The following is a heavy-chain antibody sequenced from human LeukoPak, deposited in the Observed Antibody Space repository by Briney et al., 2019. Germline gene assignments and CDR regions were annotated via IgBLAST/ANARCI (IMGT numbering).Heavy chain of an antibody. CDR2: INPSGGST. V-gene: IGHV1-46*01. CDR1: GYTFTSYY. J-gene: IGHJ6*03. Sequence: ASVKVSCKASGYTFTSYYMHWVRQAPGQGLEWMGIINPSGGSTSYAQKFQGRVTMTRDMSTSTVYMELSSLRSEDTAVYYCARDTEYSSSGYYYMDVWGKGTTVTVSS. CDR3: ARDTEYSSSGYYYMDV. D-gene: IGHD6-13*01.